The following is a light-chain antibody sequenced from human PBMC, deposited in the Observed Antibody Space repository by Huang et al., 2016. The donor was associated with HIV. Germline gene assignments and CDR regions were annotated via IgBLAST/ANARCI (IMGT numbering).Light chain of an antibody. CDR1: QSVSSN. V-gene: IGKV3-15*01. J-gene: IGKJ3*01. CDR2: GAS. CDR3: QQYNNWPPEET. Sequence: EIVMTQSPVTLSVSPGERATLSCRASQSVSSNLAWYQQKAGQAPRPLIYGASTRATGIPARFSGSGAGTEFTLTISSLLSEDFAVYYCQQYNNWPPEETFGPGTKVDIK.